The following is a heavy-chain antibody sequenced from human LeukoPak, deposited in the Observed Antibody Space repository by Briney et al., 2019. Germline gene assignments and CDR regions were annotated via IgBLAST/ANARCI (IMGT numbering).Heavy chain of an antibody. CDR3: ARRYFDY. CDR1: GFTFSNYM. Sequence: GSLRLSCAASGFTFSNYMMHWVRQAPGKGLVWVSRIKSDGITITYADSVKGRFTISRDNAKNSLYLQMNSLRAEDTAVYYCARRYFDYWGQGTLVTVSS. CDR2: IKSDGITI. V-gene: IGHV3-74*01. J-gene: IGHJ4*02.